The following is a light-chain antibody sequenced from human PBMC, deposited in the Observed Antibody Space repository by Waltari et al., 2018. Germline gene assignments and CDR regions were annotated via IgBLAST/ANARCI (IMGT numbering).Light chain of an antibody. V-gene: IGKV1-9*01. Sequence: DIQLTQSPGFLSASVGDRVTIPCRASQVLSSYLAWYQQKPGKAPKLLISAASTLRTGVPSRFSGSGSGTEFTLTISSLQPEDFATYYCQQLLGFPFTFGPGTKVDIK. J-gene: IGKJ3*01. CDR2: AAS. CDR3: QQLLGFPFT. CDR1: QVLSSY.